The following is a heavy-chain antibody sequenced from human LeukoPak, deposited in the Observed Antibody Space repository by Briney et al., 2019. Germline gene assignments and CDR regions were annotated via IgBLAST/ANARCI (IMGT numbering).Heavy chain of an antibody. Sequence: SETLSLTCAVSGGSISSSGYSWSWIRQRPGKGLEWIGYIYHSGGTYYNPSLKSRVTISVDRSSNQFSLKLTSVTAADTAVYYCARTVTTTHFDYWGQGALVTVSS. CDR1: GGSISSSGYS. CDR3: ARTVTTTHFDY. D-gene: IGHD4-11*01. CDR2: IYHSGGT. J-gene: IGHJ4*02. V-gene: IGHV4-30-2*01.